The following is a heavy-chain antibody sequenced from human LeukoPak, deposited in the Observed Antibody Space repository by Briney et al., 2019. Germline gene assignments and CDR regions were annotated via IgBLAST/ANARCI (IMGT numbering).Heavy chain of an antibody. J-gene: IGHJ2*01. V-gene: IGHV5-51*01. D-gene: IGHD2-2*01. CDR1: GYIFTNYW. Sequence: GESLKISCKGSGYIFTNYWIGWVRQMPGKGLECMGIIYPSDSDTTYGPSFQGQVSISVDKSSGTAYLQWTSLKSSDTAMYCCARLGAIVVIPDAMPDWYFDLWGRGTLVTVSS. CDR2: IYPSDSDT. CDR3: ARLGAIVVIPDAMPDWYFDL.